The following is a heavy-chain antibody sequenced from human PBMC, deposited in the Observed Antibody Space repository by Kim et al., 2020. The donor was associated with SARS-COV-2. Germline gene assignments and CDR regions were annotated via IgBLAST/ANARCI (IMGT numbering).Heavy chain of an antibody. CDR1: GFTFSSYG. J-gene: IGHJ4*02. CDR3: AKHGDSSGYPLYGDDQFPRGVFDY. D-gene: IGHD3-22*01. V-gene: IGHV3-30*18. CDR2: ISYDGSNK. Sequence: GGSLRLSCAASGFTFSSYGMHWVRQAPGKGLEWVAVISYDGSNKYYADSVKGRFTISRDNSKNTLYLQMNSLRAEDTAVYYCAKHGDSSGYPLYGDDQFPRGVFDYWGQGTLVTVSS.